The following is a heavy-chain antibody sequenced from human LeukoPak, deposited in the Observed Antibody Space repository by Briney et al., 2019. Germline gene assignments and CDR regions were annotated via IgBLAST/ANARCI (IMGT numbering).Heavy chain of an antibody. Sequence: GESLKISCQASGYSFSNYWIGWVRQMPGEGLEWMGIIYPGDSNTRYSPSFRGQVTISADKSISTAYLQWNSLKASDTAMYYCARDSGGSTLYNFDYWGQGPLVAVSS. CDR3: ARDSGGSTLYNFDY. J-gene: IGHJ4*02. D-gene: IGHD2-15*01. CDR1: GYSFSNYW. V-gene: IGHV5-51*01. CDR2: IYPGDSNT.